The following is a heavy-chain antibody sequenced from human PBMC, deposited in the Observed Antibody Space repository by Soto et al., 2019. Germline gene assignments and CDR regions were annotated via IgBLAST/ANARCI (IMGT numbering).Heavy chain of an antibody. CDR2: ISSSSSYI. V-gene: IGHV3-21*01. Sequence: GGSLRLSCAASGFTFSSYSMNWVRQAPGKGLEWVSSISSSSSYIYYADSVKGRFTISRDNAKNSLYLQMNSLRAEDTAVYYCARDYRFLEWLLSNYYYYMDVWGKGTTVTVSS. CDR1: GFTFSSYS. J-gene: IGHJ6*03. D-gene: IGHD3-3*01. CDR3: ARDYRFLEWLLSNYYYYMDV.